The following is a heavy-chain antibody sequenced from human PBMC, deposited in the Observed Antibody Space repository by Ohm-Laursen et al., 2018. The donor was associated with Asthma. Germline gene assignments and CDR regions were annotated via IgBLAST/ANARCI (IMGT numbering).Heavy chain of an antibody. CDR3: AKARSSVWYYYYYSGMDV. CDR1: GFTFNKHH. Sequence: SLRLSCSASGFTFNKHHMTWVRQAPGKGLEWVSAISGSGGSTYYADSVKGRFTISRDNSKNTLYLQMNSLRAEDTAVYYCAKARSSVWYYYYYSGMDVWGQGTTVTVSS. V-gene: IGHV3-23*01. J-gene: IGHJ6*02. D-gene: IGHD6-19*01. CDR2: ISGSGGST.